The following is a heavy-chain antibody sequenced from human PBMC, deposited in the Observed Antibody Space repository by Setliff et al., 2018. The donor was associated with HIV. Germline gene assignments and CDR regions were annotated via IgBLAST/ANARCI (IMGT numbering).Heavy chain of an antibody. Sequence: ASVKVSCKASGYTFTSYDINWVRQATGQGLEWMGRMNPNSGNTGYAQKFQGRVTMTRNTSISTAYMELSSLRSEDTAVCYCARGRGYDYVWGSYRLNWFDPWGQGTLVTVSS. CDR2: MNPNSGNT. J-gene: IGHJ5*02. D-gene: IGHD3-16*02. V-gene: IGHV1-8*02. CDR3: ARGRGYDYVWGSYRLNWFDP. CDR1: GYTFTSYD.